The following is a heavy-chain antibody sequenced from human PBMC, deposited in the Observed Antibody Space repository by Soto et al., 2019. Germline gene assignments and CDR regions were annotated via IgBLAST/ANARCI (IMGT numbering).Heavy chain of an antibody. CDR3: ASGDDSRFYYYYYGMDV. D-gene: IGHD3-22*01. J-gene: IGHJ6*02. CDR2: IITIFGTA. V-gene: IGHV1-69*01. CDR1: GGTFSSYA. Sequence: QVQLVQSGAEVKKPGSSVKVSCKASGGTFSSYAISWVRQAPGQGLEWMGGIITIFGTANYAQKFQGRVTITADESTSTAYMELSSLRSEDTAVYYCASGDDSRFYYYYYGMDVWGQGTTVTVSS.